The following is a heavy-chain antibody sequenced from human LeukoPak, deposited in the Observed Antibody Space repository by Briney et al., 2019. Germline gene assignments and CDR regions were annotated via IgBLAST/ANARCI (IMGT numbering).Heavy chain of an antibody. CDR2: IYASGIT. Sequence: SETLSLTCTVSGGSDSSGGFYWSWLRQPAGKGLEWIGHIYASGITSYNPSLKSRVTLSVDTSKNQFSLNLSSVTAADTAVYYCVRSAGDGYNNYFNYWGQGTLVTVSS. J-gene: IGHJ4*02. V-gene: IGHV4-61*09. CDR1: GGSDSSGGFY. CDR3: VRSAGDGYNNYFNY. D-gene: IGHD5-24*01.